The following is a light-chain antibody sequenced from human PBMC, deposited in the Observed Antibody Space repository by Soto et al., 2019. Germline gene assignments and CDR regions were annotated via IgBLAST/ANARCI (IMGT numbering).Light chain of an antibody. CDR3: GLSTRAETVV. CDR2: DVT. CDR1: HEVASYNR. J-gene: IGLJ2*01. V-gene: IGLV2-18*01. Sequence: QSALTQPPSVSGSPGQSVTISCTGTHEVASYNRVSWYQQTPGTSPRLLVYDVTKRASGISDRFSGSKSGNTASLTISGLQAEDEGDYYCGLSTRAETVVLGGGTKVTVL.